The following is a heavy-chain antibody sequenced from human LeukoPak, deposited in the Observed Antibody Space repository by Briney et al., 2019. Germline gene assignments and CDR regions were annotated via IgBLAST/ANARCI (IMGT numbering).Heavy chain of an antibody. V-gene: IGHV3-23*01. Sequence: GGSLRLSCAASGFTFSSYAMSWVRQAPGKGLEWVSAISGSGGSTYYADSVKGRFTISRDNSKNTLYLQMNSLRAEDTAVYYCAKDRVWCMLSRCWGYYYMDVWGKGTTVTVSS. CDR2: ISGSGGST. CDR3: AKDRVWCMLSRCWGYYYMDV. CDR1: GFTFSSYA. J-gene: IGHJ6*03. D-gene: IGHD2-8*01.